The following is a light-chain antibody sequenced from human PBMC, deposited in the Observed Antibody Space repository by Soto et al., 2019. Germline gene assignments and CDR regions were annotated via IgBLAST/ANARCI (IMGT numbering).Light chain of an antibody. Sequence: EIVMTQSPATLSVSPGERATLSCRASQSVSSKLAWYQQKPGQAPRLLIYDASTRATGIPGRFSGSGSGTEFTLTISSLQFEDFAVYYCQQYNNWPPVNTFGKGPKLEIK. CDR3: QQYNNWPPVNT. V-gene: IGKV3D-15*01. CDR1: QSVSSK. J-gene: IGKJ2*01. CDR2: DAS.